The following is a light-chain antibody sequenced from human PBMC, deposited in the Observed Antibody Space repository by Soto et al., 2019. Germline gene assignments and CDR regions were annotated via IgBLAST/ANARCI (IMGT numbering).Light chain of an antibody. V-gene: IGLV2-8*01. CDR3: SSYTGGNPSYV. J-gene: IGLJ1*01. CDR2: EVT. CDR1: SSDVGGYDY. Sequence: QSVLTQPPSASGSPGQSVTISCTGTSSDVGGYDYVSWYQQHPGKAPKLMIYEVTIRPSGVSDRFSGSKSGNTAPLTVSGLQAEDEADYYCSSYTGGNPSYVFGTGTKSPS.